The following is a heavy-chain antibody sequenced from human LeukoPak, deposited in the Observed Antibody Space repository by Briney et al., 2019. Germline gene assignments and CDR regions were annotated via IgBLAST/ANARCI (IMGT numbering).Heavy chain of an antibody. J-gene: IGHJ4*02. CDR2: IYYSGST. CDR1: GGSISSYY. Sequence: SETLSLTCTVSGGSISSYYWSWIRQPPGKGLEWIGYIYYSGSTNYNPSLKTRVTISVDTSKNQFSLKLTSVTAADTAAYYCARVRAAAIPYYFDYWGQGTLVTVSS. D-gene: IGHD6-13*01. V-gene: IGHV4-59*12. CDR3: ARVRAAAIPYYFDY.